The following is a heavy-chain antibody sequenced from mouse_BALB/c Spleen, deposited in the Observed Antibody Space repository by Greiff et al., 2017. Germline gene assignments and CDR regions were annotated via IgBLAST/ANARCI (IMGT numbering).Heavy chain of an antibody. V-gene: IGHV1-80*01. CDR3: ARRGGNYVRDYAMDY. CDR1: GYAFSSYW. J-gene: IGHJ4*01. D-gene: IGHD2-1*01. Sequence: VKLQQSGAELVRPGSSVKISCKASGYAFSSYWMNWVKQRPGQGLEWIGQIYPGDGDTNYNGKFKGKATLTADKSSSTAYMQLSSLTSEDSAVYFCARRGGNYVRDYAMDYWGQGTSVTVSS. CDR2: IYPGDGDT.